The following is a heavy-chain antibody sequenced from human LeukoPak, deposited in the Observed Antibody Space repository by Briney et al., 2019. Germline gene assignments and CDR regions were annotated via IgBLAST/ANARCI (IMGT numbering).Heavy chain of an antibody. J-gene: IGHJ3*02. Sequence: GASVKVSCKASGYSFTNYWLHWVRQAPGQGLEWMGVIDLLGSSTNYAQMFQGRVTMTWDTSTSTVYMELSSLRSEDTAVYYCAKSNGYGLVDIWGQGTMVTVSS. CDR3: AKSNGYGLVDI. CDR2: IDLLGSST. D-gene: IGHD3-10*01. V-gene: IGHV1-46*01. CDR1: GYSFTNYW.